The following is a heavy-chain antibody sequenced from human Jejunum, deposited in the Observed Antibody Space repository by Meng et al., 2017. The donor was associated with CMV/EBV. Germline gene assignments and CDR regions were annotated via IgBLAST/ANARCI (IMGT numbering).Heavy chain of an antibody. Sequence: SGFTFSTYSMNWVRQAPGKGLEWVSSISTLSSYAYYADSVKGRFTISRDEATDSLYLQMNSLRAEDTAVYYCARYGTTTSCLDYWGQGTLVTVSS. J-gene: IGHJ4*02. CDR3: ARYGTTTSCLDY. CDR2: ISTLSSYA. CDR1: GFTFSTYS. V-gene: IGHV3-21*01. D-gene: IGHD2-2*01.